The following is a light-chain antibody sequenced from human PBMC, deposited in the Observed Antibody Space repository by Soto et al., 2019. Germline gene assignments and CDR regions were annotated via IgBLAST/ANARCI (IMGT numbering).Light chain of an antibody. Sequence: DIQMTQSPSSLSASVGDRVTITCRASQSISSYLNWYQQKPGKAPKLLIYAASSLQSGVPSRFSGSGSGTDFTLTISSLQPEDFANYYCQQSYSTPQTFGQGNKVEIK. CDR3: QQSYSTPQT. J-gene: IGKJ1*01. CDR2: AAS. CDR1: QSISSY. V-gene: IGKV1-39*01.